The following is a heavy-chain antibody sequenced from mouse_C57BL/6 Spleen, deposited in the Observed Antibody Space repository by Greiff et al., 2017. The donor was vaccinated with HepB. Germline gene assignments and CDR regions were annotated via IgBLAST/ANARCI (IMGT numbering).Heavy chain of an antibody. D-gene: IGHD2-4*01. Sequence: QVQLKQPGAELVKPGASVKLSCKASGYTFTSYWMHWVKQRPGQGLEWIGMIHPNSGSTNYNEKFKSKATLTVDKSSSTAYMQLSSLTSEDSAVYYCARYDYDGGDYWGQGTTLTVSS. J-gene: IGHJ2*01. CDR1: GYTFTSYW. V-gene: IGHV1-64*01. CDR3: ARYDYDGGDY. CDR2: IHPNSGST.